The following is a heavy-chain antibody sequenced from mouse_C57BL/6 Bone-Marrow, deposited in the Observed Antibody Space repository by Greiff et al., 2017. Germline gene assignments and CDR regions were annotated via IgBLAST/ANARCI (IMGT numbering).Heavy chain of an antibody. CDR1: GYTFTSYW. Sequence: QVQLKESGAELVMPGASVKLSCKASGYTFTSYWMHWVKQRPGQGLEWIGEIDPSDSYTNYNQKFKGKSTLTVDKSSSTAYMQLSSLTSEDSAVYYCVRGGYGSSFFDYWGQGTTLTVSS. D-gene: IGHD1-1*01. V-gene: IGHV1-69*01. J-gene: IGHJ2*01. CDR3: VRGGYGSSFFDY. CDR2: IDPSDSYT.